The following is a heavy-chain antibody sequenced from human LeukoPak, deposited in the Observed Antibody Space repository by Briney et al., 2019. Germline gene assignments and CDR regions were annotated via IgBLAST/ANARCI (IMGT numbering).Heavy chain of an antibody. J-gene: IGHJ3*02. CDR2: IYYSGST. CDR3: ARDRYSSGWHEGVVAFDI. Sequence: PSETLSLTCTVSGGSISSYYWSWIRQPPGKGLEWIGYIYYSGSTNYNPSLKSRVTISVDTSKNQFSLKLSSVTAADTAVYYCARDRYSSGWHEGVVAFDIWGPGTMVTVSS. V-gene: IGHV4-59*01. CDR1: GGSISSYY. D-gene: IGHD6-19*01.